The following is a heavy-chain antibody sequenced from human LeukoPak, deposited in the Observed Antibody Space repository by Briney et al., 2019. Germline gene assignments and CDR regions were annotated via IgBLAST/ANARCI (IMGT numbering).Heavy chain of an antibody. CDR3: ANPYGDYGSNFDY. CDR2: IRYDGSNK. J-gene: IGHJ4*02. CDR1: GFTFSSYG. Sequence: PGGSLRLSCAASGFTFSSYGMHWVRQATGKGLEWVAFIRYDGSNKYYADPVKGRFTISRDNSKNTLYLQMNSLRAEDTAVYYCANPYGDYGSNFDYWGQGTLVTVSS. D-gene: IGHD4-17*01. V-gene: IGHV3-30*02.